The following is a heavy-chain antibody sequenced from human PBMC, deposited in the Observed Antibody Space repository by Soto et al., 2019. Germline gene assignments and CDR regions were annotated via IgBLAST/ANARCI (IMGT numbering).Heavy chain of an antibody. CDR1: GFTFSSYG. CDR3: ARDFGQLGILGSPDY. Sequence: GGSLRLSCAASGFTFSSYGMHWVRQAPGKGLEWVAVIWDDGSNKYYADSVKGRFTISRDNSKNTLYLQMNSLRAEDTDVYYCARDFGQLGILGSPDYWGQGTLVTVSS. J-gene: IGHJ4*02. D-gene: IGHD7-27*01. CDR2: IWDDGSNK. V-gene: IGHV3-33*08.